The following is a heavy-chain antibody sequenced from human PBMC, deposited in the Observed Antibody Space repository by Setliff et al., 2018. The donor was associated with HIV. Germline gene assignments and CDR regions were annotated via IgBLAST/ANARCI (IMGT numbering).Heavy chain of an antibody. CDR2: INHSGST. CDR3: ARVGYYDSSFDY. V-gene: IGHV4-34*01. Sequence: SETLSLTCAVYGGSFSGYYWSWIRQPPGKGLEWIGEINHSGSTKYNPSLKSRVTISVDTSTNQLSLKLSSVTAADTAVYYCARVGYYDSSFDYWGQGTLVTVTS. CDR1: GGSFSGYY. D-gene: IGHD3-22*01. J-gene: IGHJ4*02.